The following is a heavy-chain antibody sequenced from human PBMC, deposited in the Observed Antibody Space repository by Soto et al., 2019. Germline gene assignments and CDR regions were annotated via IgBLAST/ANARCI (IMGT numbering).Heavy chain of an antibody. CDR3: AREGVEQYFPY. V-gene: IGHV4-34*01. CDR2: INHCGST. J-gene: IGHJ4*02. D-gene: IGHD3-9*01. Sequence: PSETLSLTCAVYGGSSSRYYWSRICQPPGKGLEWIGEINHCGSTYYNPSLKSRVTISVDTSKNQFSLKLSSMTAADTAVYYCAREGVEQYFPYWGQGTLVTVS. CDR1: GGSSSRYY.